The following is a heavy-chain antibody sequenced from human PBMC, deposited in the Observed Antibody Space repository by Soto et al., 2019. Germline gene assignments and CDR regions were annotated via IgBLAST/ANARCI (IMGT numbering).Heavy chain of an antibody. CDR3: AKDTEPVGLRFLEWSSLNFDY. Sequence: GGSLRLSCAASGFTFSSYAMSWVRQAPGKGLEWVSAISGSGGSTYYADSVKGRFTISRDNSKNTLYLQMNSLRAEDTAVYYCAKDTEPVGLRFLEWSSLNFDYWGQGTLVTVSS. V-gene: IGHV3-23*01. CDR1: GFTFSSYA. J-gene: IGHJ4*02. D-gene: IGHD3-3*01. CDR2: ISGSGGST.